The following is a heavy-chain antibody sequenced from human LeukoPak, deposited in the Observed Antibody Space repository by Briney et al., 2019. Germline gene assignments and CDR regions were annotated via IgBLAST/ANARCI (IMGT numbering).Heavy chain of an antibody. J-gene: IGHJ4*02. V-gene: IGHV5-51*01. Sequence: GESLKISCKGSGYRFTSYWIGWVRQMPGKGLEWMGIIYPDDSNTRYSPSFQGQVTISADKSISTAYLQWSSLRASDTAMYYCARRSSGWYDYWGQGTLVTVSS. CDR2: IYPDDSNT. D-gene: IGHD6-19*01. CDR3: ARRSSGWYDY. CDR1: GYRFTSYW.